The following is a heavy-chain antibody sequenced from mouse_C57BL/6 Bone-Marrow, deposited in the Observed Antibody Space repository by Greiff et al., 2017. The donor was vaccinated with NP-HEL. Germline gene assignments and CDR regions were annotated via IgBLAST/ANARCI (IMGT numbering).Heavy chain of an antibody. CDR3: ARRGRQVYAMDY. CDR1: GYAFSSYW. Sequence: VQLQQSGAELVKPGASVKISCKASGYAFSSYWMNWVKQRPGKGLEWIGQIYPGDGDTNYNGKFKGKATLTADKSSSTAYMQLSSLTSEDSAVYFCARRGRQVYAMDYWGQGTSVTVSS. D-gene: IGHD3-2*01. J-gene: IGHJ4*01. V-gene: IGHV1-80*01. CDR2: IYPGDGDT.